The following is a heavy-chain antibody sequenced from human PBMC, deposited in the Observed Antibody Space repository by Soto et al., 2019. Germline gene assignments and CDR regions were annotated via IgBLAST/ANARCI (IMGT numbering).Heavy chain of an antibody. J-gene: IGHJ6*02. CDR2: IIPIFGTA. V-gene: IGHV1-69*06. Sequence: SVKVSCKASGGTFSSYAISCVRQAPGQGLEWMGGIIPIFGTANYAQKFQGRVTITADKSTSTAYMELSSLRSEDTAVYYCARKEYSNSLYYYYGMDVWGQGTTVTVSS. CDR3: ARKEYSNSLYYYYGMDV. D-gene: IGHD4-4*01. CDR1: GGTFSSYA.